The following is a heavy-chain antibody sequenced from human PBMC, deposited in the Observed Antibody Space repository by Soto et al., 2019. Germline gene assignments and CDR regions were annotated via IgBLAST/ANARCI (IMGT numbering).Heavy chain of an antibody. Sequence: QVQLQESGPGLLKPSQTLSLTCAVSGASIISDDYYWSWIRQPPGKGLEWIGYIYYTGSTYHSPPLKSRVTISLDTSKNQFSLKLTSLADADAAVYYCARVGYYSASGTYSFDTWGQGILVPVSS. CDR1: GASIISDDYY. CDR2: IYYTGST. CDR3: ARVGYYSASGTYSFDT. D-gene: IGHD3-10*01. V-gene: IGHV4-30-4*01. J-gene: IGHJ4*02.